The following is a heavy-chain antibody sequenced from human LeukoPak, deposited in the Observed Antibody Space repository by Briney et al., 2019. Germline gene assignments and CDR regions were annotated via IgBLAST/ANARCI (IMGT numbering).Heavy chain of an antibody. J-gene: IGHJ4*02. D-gene: IGHD5-24*01. CDR3: AKTGAMATVTTRAALYFDY. CDR2: ISGSGGSA. Sequence: GVSLRLSCAASGFTFSSYAMSWVRQAPGKGLEWVSAISGSGGSAYYADSVKGRFTISRDNSENTLYLQMNSLRAEDTAVYYCAKTGAMATVTTRAALYFDYWGQGTLVTVSS. CDR1: GFTFSSYA. V-gene: IGHV3-23*01.